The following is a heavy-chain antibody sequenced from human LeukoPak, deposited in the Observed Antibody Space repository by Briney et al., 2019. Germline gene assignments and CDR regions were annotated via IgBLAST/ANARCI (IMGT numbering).Heavy chain of an antibody. Sequence: GGSLRLSCAASGFTFSSYWMHWVRQAPGKGLVCVSRIKRDGSSTSYADSVKGRFTISRDDAKNTLYLQMNSLRAEDTAVYYCARAYNSPFDYWGQGALVTVSS. CDR3: ARAYNSPFDY. D-gene: IGHD1-1*01. CDR2: IKRDGSST. CDR1: GFTFSSYW. J-gene: IGHJ4*02. V-gene: IGHV3-74*01.